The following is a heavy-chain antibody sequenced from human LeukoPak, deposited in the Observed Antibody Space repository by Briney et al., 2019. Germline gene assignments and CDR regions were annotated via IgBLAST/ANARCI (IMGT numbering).Heavy chain of an antibody. CDR3: ARGSGPPLRFTYGYHSPGKFDL. D-gene: IGHD5-18*01. Sequence: SGTLSLTCAVYGGTFSPHYWSWIRQPPGKRLECIGEISHNGNTNYNPSLKSRLTISVDTSNNHFSLKLSSVTAADTAVYYCARGSGPPLRFTYGYHSPGKFDLWGRGTLVTVSS. V-gene: IGHV4-34*01. J-gene: IGHJ2*01. CDR2: ISHNGNT. CDR1: GGTFSPHY.